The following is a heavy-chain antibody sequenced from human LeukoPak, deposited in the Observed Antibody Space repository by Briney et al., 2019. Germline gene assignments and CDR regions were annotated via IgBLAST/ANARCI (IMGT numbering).Heavy chain of an antibody. CDR1: GFTFSSYT. CDR2: ISSNGGST. CDR3: ARGRTFDN. V-gene: IGHV3-64D*06. Sequence: GGSLRLSCSASGFTFSSYTMHWVRQAPGKGLEYVSDISSNGGSTYYADSVKGRFTISRDNSKNTLYLQMSSLRAEDTAVYYCARGRTFDNWGQGTLVTVSS. J-gene: IGHJ4*02.